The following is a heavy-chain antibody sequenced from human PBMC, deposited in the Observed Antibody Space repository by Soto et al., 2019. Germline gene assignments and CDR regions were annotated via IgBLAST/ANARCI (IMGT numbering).Heavy chain of an antibody. Sequence: QVQLQQWGAGLLKPSETLSLTCAVYGGSFSGYYWSWIRQPPGKGLEWIGEINHSGSTNYNPSLKVRVIKSVDTSKNQFSLKLSSVTAADTAVYYCARVRPVCSGGSCYPGYFDYWGQGTLVTVSS. CDR1: GGSFSGYY. V-gene: IGHV4-34*01. CDR2: INHSGST. D-gene: IGHD2-15*01. CDR3: ARVRPVCSGGSCYPGYFDY. J-gene: IGHJ4*02.